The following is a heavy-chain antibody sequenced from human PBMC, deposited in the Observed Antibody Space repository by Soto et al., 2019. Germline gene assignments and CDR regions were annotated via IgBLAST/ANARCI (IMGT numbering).Heavy chain of an antibody. CDR2: INPSGGST. CDR1: GYTFTSYY. Sequence: ASVKVSCKASGYTFTSYYMQWVRQAPGQGLEWMGIINPSGGSTSYAQKFQGRVTMTRDTSTSTVYMELSSLRSEDTAVYYCARGLTTVTTHGDAFDIWGQGTMVTVSS. V-gene: IGHV1-46*01. D-gene: IGHD4-17*01. J-gene: IGHJ3*02. CDR3: ARGLTTVTTHGDAFDI.